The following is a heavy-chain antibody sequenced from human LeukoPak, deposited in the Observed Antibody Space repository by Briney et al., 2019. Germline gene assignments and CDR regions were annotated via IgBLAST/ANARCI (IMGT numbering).Heavy chain of an antibody. CDR3: ARWSIVGATEH. V-gene: IGHV4-4*02. Sequence: PSGTLSLTCAVSGGSISSSNWWSWVRQPPGKGLEWIGEIYHSGSTNYNPSLNPSLKSRVTISVDTSKNQFSLKLSSVTAADTAVYYCARWSIVGATEHWGQGTLVTVSS. CDR1: GGSISSSNW. J-gene: IGHJ4*02. CDR2: IYHSGST. D-gene: IGHD1-26*01.